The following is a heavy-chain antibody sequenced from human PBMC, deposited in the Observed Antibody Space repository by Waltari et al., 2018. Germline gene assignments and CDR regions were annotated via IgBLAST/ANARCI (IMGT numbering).Heavy chain of an antibody. Sequence: QVQLVQSGAEVKKPGATVKVSCKASGYTFTDSVIDWVRHAPGQGLEWMGRINPKSGATTYPQKLQGRITMTRDTSIGTAYMELGSVTSDDTALYYCARHIDSIRSAWGQGTLVTVSS. J-gene: IGHJ5*02. V-gene: IGHV1-2*06. CDR1: GYTFTDSV. D-gene: IGHD2-21*01. CDR3: ARHIDSIRSA. CDR2: INPKSGAT.